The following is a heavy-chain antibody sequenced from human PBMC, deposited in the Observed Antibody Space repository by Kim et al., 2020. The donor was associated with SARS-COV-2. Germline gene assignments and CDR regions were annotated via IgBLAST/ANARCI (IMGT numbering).Heavy chain of an antibody. D-gene: IGHD3-3*01. CDR2: IIPILGIA. CDR1: GGTFSSYA. J-gene: IGHJ6*02. Sequence: SVKVSCKASGGTFSSYAISWVRQAPGQGLEWMGRIIPILGIANYAQKFQGRVTITADKSTSTAYMELSSLRSEDTAVYYCARPGFLGRKEALDYYYGMDVWGQGTTVTVSS. V-gene: IGHV1-69*04. CDR3: ARPGFLGRKEALDYYYGMDV.